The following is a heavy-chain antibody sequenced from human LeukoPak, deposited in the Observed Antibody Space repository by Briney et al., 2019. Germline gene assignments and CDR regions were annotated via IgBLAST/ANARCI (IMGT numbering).Heavy chain of an antibody. CDR1: GLDFRTYG. J-gene: IGHJ6*02. Sequence: PGRSLRLSCAASGLDFRTYGMHWVRQAPGKGLEWVAVISYDGSSKYYADSVKGRFTISRDSPENTLYLQVNSLRAEDTAVYHCATEEYYYGMAVWDQGTTVTVSS. V-gene: IGHV3-30*03. CDR3: ATEEYYYGMAV. CDR2: ISYDGSSK.